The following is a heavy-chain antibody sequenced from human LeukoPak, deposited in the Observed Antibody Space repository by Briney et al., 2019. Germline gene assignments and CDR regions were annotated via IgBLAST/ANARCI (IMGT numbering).Heavy chain of an antibody. CDR1: GFTFSDYY. V-gene: IGHV3-11*06. Sequence: GGSLRLSCAAYGFTFSDYYMSWIRQAPGKGLEWVSYISSSSSYTNYADSVKGRFTISRDNAKNSLYLQMNSLRAEDTAVYYCARDLALCGGSCYWVPAFDIWGQGSMATVSS. D-gene: IGHD2-15*01. CDR3: ARDLALCGGSCYWVPAFDI. J-gene: IGHJ3*02. CDR2: ISSSSSYT.